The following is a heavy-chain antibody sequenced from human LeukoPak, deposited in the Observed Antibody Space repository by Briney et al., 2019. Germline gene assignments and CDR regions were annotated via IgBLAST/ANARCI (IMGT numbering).Heavy chain of an antibody. Sequence: ASVKVSCKASGYTFTGYYMHWVRQAPGQGLEWMGWINPNSGGTNYAQKFQGRVTMTRDTSTSTVYMELSSLRSEDTAEYYCARDCLYSSSSYYYGMDVWGQGTTVTVSS. D-gene: IGHD6-6*01. J-gene: IGHJ6*02. V-gene: IGHV1-2*02. CDR1: GYTFTGYY. CDR3: ARDCLYSSSSYYYGMDV. CDR2: INPNSGGT.